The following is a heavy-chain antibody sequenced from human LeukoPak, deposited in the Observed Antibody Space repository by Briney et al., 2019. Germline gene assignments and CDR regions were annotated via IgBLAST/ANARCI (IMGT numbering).Heavy chain of an antibody. CDR2: INPSGGST. J-gene: IGHJ4*02. D-gene: IGHD3-22*01. CDR3: ARFGYYYDSSLPFDY. CDR1: GYTFTSYD. Sequence: GASVKVSCKASGYTFTSYDINWVRQATGQGLEWMGIINPSGGSTSYAQKFQGRVTMTRDTSTSTVYMELSSLRSEDTAVYYCARFGYYYDSSLPFDYWGQGTLVTVSS. V-gene: IGHV1-46*01.